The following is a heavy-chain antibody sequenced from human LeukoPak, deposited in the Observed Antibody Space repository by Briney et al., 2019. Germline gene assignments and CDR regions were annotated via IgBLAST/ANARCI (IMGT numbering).Heavy chain of an antibody. V-gene: IGHV4-4*07. CDR2: IYTSGTT. CDR3: ARGSHYGSGRPFDY. Sequence: PSETLSLTCTVSGDSMSSYYLSWIRQPAGKGLEWIGRIYTSGTTSYNPSLKNRVTMSVDTSNNQFSLKLNSVTATDTAVYYCARGSHYGSGRPFDYWGQGTLVTVSS. J-gene: IGHJ4*02. CDR1: GDSMSSYY. D-gene: IGHD3-10*01.